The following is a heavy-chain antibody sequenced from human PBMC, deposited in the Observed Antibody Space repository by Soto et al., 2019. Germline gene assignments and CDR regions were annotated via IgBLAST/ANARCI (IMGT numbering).Heavy chain of an antibody. D-gene: IGHD6-19*01. CDR2: ISAYNGNT. CDR1: GYTFTSYG. V-gene: IGHV1-18*04. J-gene: IGHJ4*02. CDR3: ARAVGSGWYPGTEY. Sequence: QVQLVQSGAEVKKPGAPVKVSCKASGYTFTSYGISWVRQAPGQEREWMGWISAYNGNTNYAQKRQGSVTMTTDTATSTDYMELRSLRSDGTAVYYCARAVGSGWYPGTEYWGQGTLVTVSS.